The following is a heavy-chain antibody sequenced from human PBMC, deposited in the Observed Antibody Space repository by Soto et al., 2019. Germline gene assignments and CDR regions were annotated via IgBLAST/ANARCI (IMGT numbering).Heavy chain of an antibody. CDR1: GGSINNHH. Sequence: LTCTVSGGSINNHHWSWVRQPPGRGLEWIGYIYSSGTTRYNPSLNSRVSISVDTSRNQFSLRLTSVTAADTAIYYCSKNRFAFNPWGQGTLVTVSS. J-gene: IGHJ5*02. V-gene: IGHV4-59*11. CDR3: SKNRFAFNP. CDR2: IYSSGTT. D-gene: IGHD3-3*01.